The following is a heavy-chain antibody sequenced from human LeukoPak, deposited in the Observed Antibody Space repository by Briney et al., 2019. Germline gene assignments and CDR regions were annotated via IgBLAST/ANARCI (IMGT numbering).Heavy chain of an antibody. D-gene: IGHD3-22*01. J-gene: IGHJ3*02. V-gene: IGHV6-1*01. Sequence: SQTLSLTCAISGDSVSSYTAAWNWIRQSPSRGLEWLGRTYYRSKWNNGYAVSVKSRITINPDTSKNLFSLQLNSVTPEDTAVYYCARTRKPYYYDSSDAFDIWGQGTTVTVSS. CDR2: TYYRSKWNN. CDR1: GDSVSSYTAA. CDR3: ARTRKPYYYDSSDAFDI.